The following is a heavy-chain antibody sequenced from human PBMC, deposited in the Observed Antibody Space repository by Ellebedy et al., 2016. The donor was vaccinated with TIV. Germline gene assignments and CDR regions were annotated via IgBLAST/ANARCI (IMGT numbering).Heavy chain of an antibody. J-gene: IGHJ4*02. V-gene: IGHV3-23*01. CDR1: GFTFSSYA. D-gene: IGHD2-2*01. CDR3: AKDGTSCYDY. Sequence: GESLKISCAASGFTFSSYAMSWVRQAPGKGLEWVSAISGSGGSTYYADSVKGRFTISRDNSKNTLYLQMNGLRAEDTAVYYCAKDGTSCYDYWGQGTLVTVSS. CDR2: ISGSGGST.